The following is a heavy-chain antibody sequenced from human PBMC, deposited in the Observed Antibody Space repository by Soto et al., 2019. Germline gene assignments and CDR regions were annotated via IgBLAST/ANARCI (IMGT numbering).Heavy chain of an antibody. CDR1: GFTFDDYA. V-gene: IGHV3-9*01. D-gene: IGHD2-15*01. J-gene: IGHJ3*02. CDR3: AKDKDSCGSDAFDI. Sequence: EVPLVESGGGLVQPGRSLRLSCAASGFTFDDYAMHWVRQAPGKGLEWVSGISWNSGSIGYADSVKGRFTISRDNAKNSLYLQMNSLRAEDTALYYCAKDKDSCGSDAFDIWGQGTMVTVSS. CDR2: ISWNSGSI.